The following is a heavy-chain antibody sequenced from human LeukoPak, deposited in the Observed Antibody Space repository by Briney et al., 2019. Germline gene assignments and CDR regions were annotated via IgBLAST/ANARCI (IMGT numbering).Heavy chain of an antibody. D-gene: IGHD6-25*01. Sequence: GGSLRLSCAASGFTFSSYSMNWVRQAPGKGLEWVSSISSSSSYIYYADSVKGRFTISRDNAKNSLYPQMNSLRAEDTAVYYCARDRGRYFDYWGQGTLVTVSS. CDR1: GFTFSSYS. CDR2: ISSSSSYI. V-gene: IGHV3-21*01. CDR3: ARDRGRYFDY. J-gene: IGHJ4*02.